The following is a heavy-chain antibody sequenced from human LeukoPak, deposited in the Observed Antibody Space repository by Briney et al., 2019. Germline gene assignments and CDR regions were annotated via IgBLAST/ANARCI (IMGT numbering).Heavy chain of an antibody. J-gene: IGHJ5*02. V-gene: IGHV6-1*01. D-gene: IGHD2-2*01. CDR1: GDSVSSNSVT. CDR3: ARRLTQYDCFDP. Sequence: SQTLSLTCAISGDSVSSNSVTRNWIRQSPSRGLEWLGRTYYRSTWYNDYAVSVRGRITVNPDTSKNQFSLHLNSVTPEDTAVYYCARRLTQYDCFDPWGQGILVTVSP. CDR2: TYYRSTWYN.